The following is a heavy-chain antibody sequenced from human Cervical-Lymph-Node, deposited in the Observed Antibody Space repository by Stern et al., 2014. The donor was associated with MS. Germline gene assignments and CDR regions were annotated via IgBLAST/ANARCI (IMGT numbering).Heavy chain of an antibody. CDR1: GFSLSTSGMR. J-gene: IGHJ4*02. V-gene: IGHV2-70*04. CDR3: ARSSDHYYHLDY. D-gene: IGHD3-22*01. CDR2: IDWDDDK. Sequence: QVTLRESGPALVKPTQTLTLTCTFSGFSLSTSGMRASWIRQPPGKALEWLARIDWDDDKFYSTSLRTRIPISKGTSKNQVVLTMTNMHPADTATYYCARSSDHYYHLDYWGQGTPVTVSS.